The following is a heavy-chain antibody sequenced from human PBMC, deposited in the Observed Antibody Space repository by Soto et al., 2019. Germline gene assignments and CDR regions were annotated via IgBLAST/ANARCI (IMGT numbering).Heavy chain of an antibody. CDR3: ARSNLFLTIIVVVITHHDAFDI. D-gene: IGHD3-22*01. Sequence: GASVKVSCKASGYTFTSYGISWVRQAPGQGLEWMGWISAYNGNTNYAQKLQGRVTMTTDTSTSTAYMELRSLRSDDTAVYYCARSNLFLTIIVVVITHHDAFDIWGPGTMVTV. V-gene: IGHV1-18*01. J-gene: IGHJ3*02. CDR2: ISAYNGNT. CDR1: GYTFTSYG.